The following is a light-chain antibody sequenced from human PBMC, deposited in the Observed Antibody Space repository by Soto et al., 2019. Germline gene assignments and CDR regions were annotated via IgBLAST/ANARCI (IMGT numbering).Light chain of an antibody. CDR2: NAS. Sequence: DIQMTQSPSTLSAYVGDRVTITCRARQSITNWVAWYQQKPGQAPKLLIYNASNLESGVPSRFSGGGSGTDFTLTVSSLQPDDFATYYCQQYNNYSPTFGQGTKVEV. J-gene: IGKJ1*01. CDR1: QSITNW. V-gene: IGKV1-5*01. CDR3: QQYNNYSPT.